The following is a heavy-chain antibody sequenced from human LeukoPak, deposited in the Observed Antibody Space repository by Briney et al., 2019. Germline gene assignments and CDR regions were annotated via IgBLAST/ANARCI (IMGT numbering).Heavy chain of an antibody. CDR2: ISWDGGST. Sequence: GGSLRLSCAASGFTFDDYTMHWVRQAPGKGLEWVSLISWDGGSTYYADSVKGRFTISRDNAKNSLYLQMNSLRAEDTALYYCARDGVDIVATGLRVKIGGYMDVWGKGTTVTVSS. CDR3: ARDGVDIVATGLRVKIGGYMDV. D-gene: IGHD5-12*01. CDR1: GFTFDDYT. J-gene: IGHJ6*03. V-gene: IGHV3-43*01.